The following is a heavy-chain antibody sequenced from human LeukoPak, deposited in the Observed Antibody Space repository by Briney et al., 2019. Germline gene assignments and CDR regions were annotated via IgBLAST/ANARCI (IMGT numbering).Heavy chain of an antibody. Sequence: GGSLRLSCAASGFTFTSYSMNWVRQAPGKGLGWVSTIGGGGSTYYADSVKGRFTISRDNSKNTLYLQVNSLRAEDTAVYYCAKGGKWDVTPFDYWGQGTLVTVSS. D-gene: IGHD1-26*01. V-gene: IGHV3-23*01. CDR2: IGGGGST. CDR1: GFTFTSYS. CDR3: AKGGKWDVTPFDY. J-gene: IGHJ4*02.